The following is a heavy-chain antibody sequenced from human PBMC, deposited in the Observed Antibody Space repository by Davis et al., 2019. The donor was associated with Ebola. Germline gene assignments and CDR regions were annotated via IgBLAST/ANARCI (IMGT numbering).Heavy chain of an antibody. CDR2: ISYDGSNK. CDR1: GFTFSSYG. Sequence: GESLNISCAASGFTFSSYGMHWVRQAPGKGLGVVAVISYDGSNKYYADSVKGRFTISRDNSKNTLYLQMNSLRAEDTAVYYCAKGLGYCSGGSCFLYYYYGMDVWGQGTTVTVSS. CDR3: AKGLGYCSGGSCFLYYYYGMDV. D-gene: IGHD2-15*01. V-gene: IGHV3-30*18. J-gene: IGHJ6*02.